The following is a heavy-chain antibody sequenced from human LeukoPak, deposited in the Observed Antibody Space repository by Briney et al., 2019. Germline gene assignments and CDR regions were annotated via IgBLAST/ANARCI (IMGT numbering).Heavy chain of an antibody. CDR1: GGTFSSYA. J-gene: IGHJ4*02. V-gene: IGHV1-2*06. CDR3: ARMYSGSSGFHDY. Sequence: GASVKVSCKASGGTFSSYAISWVRQAPGQGLEWMGRINPHSGGTNYAQKFQGRVTMTRDTAISTAYMELGGLRSDDSAVYYCARMYSGSSGFHDYWGQGTLVTVSS. CDR2: INPHSGGT. D-gene: IGHD6-6*01.